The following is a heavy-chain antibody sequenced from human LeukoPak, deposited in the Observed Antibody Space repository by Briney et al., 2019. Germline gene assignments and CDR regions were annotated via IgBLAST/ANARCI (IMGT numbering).Heavy chain of an antibody. J-gene: IGHJ4*02. CDR2: IIPIFGTA. CDR3: ARRLVGASYFDY. CDR1: GGTFSSYA. D-gene: IGHD1-26*01. Sequence: ASVKVSCKASGGTFSSYAISWVRQAPGQGLEWMGGIIPIFGTANYAQKFRGRVTITADESTSTAYMELSSLRSEDTAVYYCARRLVGASYFDYWGQGTLVTVSS. V-gene: IGHV1-69*13.